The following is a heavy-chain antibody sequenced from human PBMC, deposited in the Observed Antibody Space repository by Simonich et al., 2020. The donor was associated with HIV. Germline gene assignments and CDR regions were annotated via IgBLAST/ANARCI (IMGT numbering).Heavy chain of an antibody. CDR1: GGSFSGYY. CDR3: ATTSRVSNNWYRGY. Sequence: QVRLQQWGAGLLKPSETLSLTCAVYGGSFSGYYWSWIRQPPGKGLEWIGEINHSGSTNYNLSLKSLVTISVYTSKNQFSLRLSSVTAADTAVYYCATTSRVSNNWYRGYWGQGTLVTVSS. V-gene: IGHV4-34*01. D-gene: IGHD1-20*01. J-gene: IGHJ4*02. CDR2: INHSGST.